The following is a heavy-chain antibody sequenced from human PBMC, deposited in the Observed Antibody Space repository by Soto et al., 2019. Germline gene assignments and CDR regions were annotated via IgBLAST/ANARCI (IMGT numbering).Heavy chain of an antibody. D-gene: IGHD6-13*01. CDR1: GYTFTSYA. Sequence: QVQLVQSGAEVKKPGASVKVSCKASGYTFTSYAMHWVRQAPGQRLEWMGWINAGNGNTKYSQKFQGRVTITRDTSASTDYMELSSLRSEDTAVYYCARDIMAAAPDYWGQGTLVTVSS. J-gene: IGHJ4*02. CDR2: INAGNGNT. CDR3: ARDIMAAAPDY. V-gene: IGHV1-3*01.